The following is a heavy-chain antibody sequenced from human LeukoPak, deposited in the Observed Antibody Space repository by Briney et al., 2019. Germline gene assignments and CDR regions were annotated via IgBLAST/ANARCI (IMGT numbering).Heavy chain of an antibody. J-gene: IGHJ4*02. D-gene: IGHD3-3*01. CDR1: GYTFTSYG. Sequence: ASVKVSCKASGYTFTSYGISWVRQAPGQGLEWMGWISAYNGNTNYAQKLQGRVTMTTDTSTSTAYMELRSLRSDDTAAYYCARGGAPLKYYDFWSGYYDFDYWGQGTLVTVSS. V-gene: IGHV1-18*01. CDR2: ISAYNGNT. CDR3: ARGGAPLKYYDFWSGYYDFDY.